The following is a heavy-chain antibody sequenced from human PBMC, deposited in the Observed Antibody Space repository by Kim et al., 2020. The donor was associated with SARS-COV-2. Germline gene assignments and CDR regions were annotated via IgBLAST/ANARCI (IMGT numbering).Heavy chain of an antibody. CDR1: GFTFSSYE. Sequence: GGSLRLSCAASGFTFSSYEMNWVRQAPGKGLEWVSYISSSGSTIYYADSVKGRFTISRDNAKNSLYLQMNSLRAEDTAVYYCARESDTALFNFGGDAFDIWGQGTMVTVSS. J-gene: IGHJ3*02. CDR3: ARESDTALFNFGGDAFDI. CDR2: ISSSGSTI. V-gene: IGHV3-48*03. D-gene: IGHD5-18*01.